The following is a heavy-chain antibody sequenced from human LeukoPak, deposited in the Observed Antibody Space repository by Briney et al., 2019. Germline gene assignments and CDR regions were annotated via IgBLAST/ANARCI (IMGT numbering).Heavy chain of an antibody. CDR3: ARGADSSGWYRY. CDR2: IIPIFGTA. Sequence: ASVKVSCKASGGTLSSYAISWVRQAPGQGLEWMGGIIPIFGTANYAQKFQGRVTITADESTSTAYMELSSLRSEDTAVYYCARGADSSGWYRYWGQGTLVTVSS. D-gene: IGHD6-19*01. V-gene: IGHV1-69*13. J-gene: IGHJ4*02. CDR1: GGTLSSYA.